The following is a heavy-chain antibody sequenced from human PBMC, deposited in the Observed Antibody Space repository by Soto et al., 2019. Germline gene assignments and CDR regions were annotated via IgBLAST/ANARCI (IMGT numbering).Heavy chain of an antibody. Sequence: EVQLLESGGGLVQPGGSLRLSRAASGFTFSSYAMSWVRQAPGKGLEWVSVISGSGGSTYYADSVKGRFTISRDNSKNTLYLQMNSLRAEDTAVYYCAKSSSSWYYFDYWGQGTLVTVSS. CDR1: GFTFSSYA. CDR2: ISGSGGST. V-gene: IGHV3-23*01. CDR3: AKSSSSWYYFDY. J-gene: IGHJ4*02. D-gene: IGHD6-13*01.